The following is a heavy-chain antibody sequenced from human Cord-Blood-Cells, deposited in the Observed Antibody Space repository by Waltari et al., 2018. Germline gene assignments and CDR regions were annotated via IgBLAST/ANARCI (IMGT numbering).Heavy chain of an antibody. CDR2: IYYSGST. CDR3: VREIAAAGFDY. Sequence: QVQLQESGPGLVKPSETLSLTCTVSGGSISSYYWSWIRQPPGKGLEWIGYIYYSGSTNYNPSLKSRVTISVDTSKNQFSLKLSSVTAADTAVYYCVREIAAAGFDYWGQGTLVTVSS. J-gene: IGHJ4*02. D-gene: IGHD6-13*01. V-gene: IGHV4-59*01. CDR1: GGSISSYY.